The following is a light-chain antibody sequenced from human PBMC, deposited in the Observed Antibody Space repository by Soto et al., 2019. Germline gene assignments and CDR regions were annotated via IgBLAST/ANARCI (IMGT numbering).Light chain of an antibody. CDR1: QSFVYSSNTKNY. J-gene: IGKJ4*02. Sequence: DIVKPQSPDSLTVSLGERATINCKSSQSFVYSSNTKNYLTCYQQKPCQPPKLLXAWXSTRECGGPDRFSGSGSGTDFTLTSSSLHAEDLVVYYCQQYYSTTPTFGGGTKVDIK. CDR2: WXS. V-gene: IGKV4-1*01. CDR3: QQYYSTTPT.